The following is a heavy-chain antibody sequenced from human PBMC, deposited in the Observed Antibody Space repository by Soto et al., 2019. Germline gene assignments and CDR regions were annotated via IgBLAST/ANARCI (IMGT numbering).Heavy chain of an antibody. CDR3: ASETSGYGGNEFDH. CDR1: GFTFSSYS. V-gene: IGHV3-21*01. D-gene: IGHD4-17*01. Sequence: GGSLRLSCAASGFTFSSYSMNWVRQAPGKGLEWVSSISSSSSYIYYADTVKGQFTISRDNAKNSLYLQMNSLRAEDTDEYHCASETSGYGGNEFDHWGQGTLVTVSS. CDR2: ISSSSSYI. J-gene: IGHJ4*02.